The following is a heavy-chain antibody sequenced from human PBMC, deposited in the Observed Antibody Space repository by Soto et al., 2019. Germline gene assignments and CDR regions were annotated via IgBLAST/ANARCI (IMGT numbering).Heavy chain of an antibody. CDR3: ARDMTRTVVPYFDF. CDR1: SNYV. Sequence: SNYVVNWVRQAPGQGLEWMGRIIPISGAANYAQKFQGRVTITADKSTSTSYMELSSLRSEDTAVYYCARDMTRTVVPYFDFWGQGTLVTVSS. J-gene: IGHJ4*02. V-gene: IGHV1-69*06. CDR2: IIPISGAA. D-gene: IGHD1-7*01.